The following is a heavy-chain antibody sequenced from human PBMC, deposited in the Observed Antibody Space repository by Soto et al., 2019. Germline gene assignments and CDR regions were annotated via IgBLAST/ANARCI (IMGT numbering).Heavy chain of an antibody. D-gene: IGHD3-10*01. CDR2: IGGGGFTT. J-gene: IGHJ3*02. CDR3: AGDRGYPDYFDT. Sequence: EVQLVESGGGLVQPGESLRLSCAASGFNFSPYWMHWVRQAPGKGLEWISHIGGGGFTTIYADSVKGRFTISRDDAKSELYVLMYSLGSEDAAVYYCAGDRGYPDYFDTWGQGTVVTVSS. V-gene: IGHV3-74*01. CDR1: GFNFSPYW.